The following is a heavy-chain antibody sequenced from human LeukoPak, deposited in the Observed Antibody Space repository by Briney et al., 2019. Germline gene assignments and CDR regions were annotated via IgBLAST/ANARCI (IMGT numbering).Heavy chain of an antibody. CDR1: GFTFSNCP. CDR2: ISSNGGST. J-gene: IGHJ3*02. V-gene: IGHV3-64D*09. Sequence: GGSLRLSCSASGFTFSNCPMHWVRQAPGKGLEYVSAISSNGGSTNYADSVKGRFTVSRDNSKNTLYLQMSSLRAEDTAVYYGVKAGAGCYEVAFNIGGQGTTATVFS. CDR3: VKAGAGCYEVAFNI. D-gene: IGHD6-19*01.